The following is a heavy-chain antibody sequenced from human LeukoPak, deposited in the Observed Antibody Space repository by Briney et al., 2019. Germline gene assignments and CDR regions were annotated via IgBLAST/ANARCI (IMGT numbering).Heavy chain of an antibody. CDR3: ARAALGYSSSWYVGYFQH. Sequence: GGSLRLSFAASGFTFSSHSMNWVRQAPGKGLEWVSSISSSSSYIYYADSVKGRFTISRDNAKNSLYLQMNSLRAEDTAVYYCARAALGYSSSWYVGYFQHWGQGTLVTVSS. D-gene: IGHD6-13*01. J-gene: IGHJ1*01. V-gene: IGHV3-21*01. CDR1: GFTFSSHS. CDR2: ISSSSSYI.